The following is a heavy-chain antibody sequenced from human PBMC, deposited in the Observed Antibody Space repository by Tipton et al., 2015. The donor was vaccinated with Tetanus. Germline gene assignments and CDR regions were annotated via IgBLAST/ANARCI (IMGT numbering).Heavy chain of an antibody. V-gene: IGHV3-7*03. Sequence: SLRLSCSASGFTFSNYWMSWVRQAPGKGLEWVANIKKDESEKDYVDSVKGRFTISRDNSKNTLYLQMNSLRVEDTAVYFCAREETRHGYNTFDSWGQGTPVTVSS. J-gene: IGHJ4*02. D-gene: IGHD5-24*01. CDR3: AREETRHGYNTFDS. CDR1: GFTFSNYW. CDR2: IKKDESEK.